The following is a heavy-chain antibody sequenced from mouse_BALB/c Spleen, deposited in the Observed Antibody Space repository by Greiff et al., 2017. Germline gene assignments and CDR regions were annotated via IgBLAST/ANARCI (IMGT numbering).Heavy chain of an antibody. CDR1: GFTFSSYA. V-gene: IGHV5-6-5*01. J-gene: IGHJ3*01. CDR3: ARGGGITTTSPWFAY. Sequence: EVQRVESGGGLVKPGGSLKLSCAASGFTFSSYAMSWVRQTPEKRLEWVASISSGGSTYYPDSVKGRFTISRDNARNILYLQMSSLRSEDTAMYYCARGGGITTTSPWFAYWGQGTLVTVSA. CDR2: ISSGGST. D-gene: IGHD2-4*01.